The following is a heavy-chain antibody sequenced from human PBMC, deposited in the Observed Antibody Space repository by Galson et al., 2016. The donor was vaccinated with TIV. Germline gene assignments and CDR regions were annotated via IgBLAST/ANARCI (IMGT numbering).Heavy chain of an antibody. V-gene: IGHV3-11*01. CDR3: ATAIAAAGTFDH. Sequence: SLRLSCAASRFTFSDYYMSWIRQAPGKGLEWVSEISGSGTTLFYADPVKGRFTISRDNAKNSLYLQMNSLRAEDTAIYYCATAIAAAGTFDHWGQGTLVTVSS. J-gene: IGHJ4*02. CDR1: RFTFSDYY. CDR2: ISGSGTTL. D-gene: IGHD6-13*01.